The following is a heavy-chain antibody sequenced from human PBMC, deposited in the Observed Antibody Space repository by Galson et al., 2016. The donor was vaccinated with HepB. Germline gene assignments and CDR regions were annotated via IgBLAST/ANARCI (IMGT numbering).Heavy chain of an antibody. D-gene: IGHD1/OR15-1a*01. V-gene: IGHV3-23*01. CDR2: ISDSAGST. Sequence: SLRLSCAASGFIFSNYAMSWVRQAPGEGLEWVSGISDSAGSTYFADSVKGRFTISRDNSKNTLYLQMNSLRVEDTAVYYCAKGTTLQVHFGYFDHWGQGTLVTVSS. CDR1: GFIFSNYA. CDR3: AKGTTLQVHFGYFDH. J-gene: IGHJ4*02.